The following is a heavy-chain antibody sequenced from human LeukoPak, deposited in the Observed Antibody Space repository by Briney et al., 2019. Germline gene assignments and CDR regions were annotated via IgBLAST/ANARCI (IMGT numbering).Heavy chain of an antibody. CDR3: ATWAGGNEPVASFDY. CDR1: GYSFTAYY. Sequence: ASVKVSCKPTGYSFTAYYIFWIRQAPGQGLERMGWNNLYNGATKYAQRFHSRVTMTRDTSTSTAYMELSRLRSDDAATYYCATWAGGNEPVASFDYWGQGTLVTVSS. D-gene: IGHD1-14*01. CDR2: NNLYNGAT. V-gene: IGHV1-2*02. J-gene: IGHJ4*02.